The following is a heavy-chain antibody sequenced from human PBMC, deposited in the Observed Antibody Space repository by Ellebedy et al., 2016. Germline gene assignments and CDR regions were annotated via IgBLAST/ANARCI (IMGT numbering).Heavy chain of an antibody. V-gene: IGHV4-59*01. CDR2: IYYTGNT. J-gene: IGHJ5*02. CDR1: GVSITNNY. D-gene: IGHD4-23*01. CDR3: ASYDYGGNSPFDP. Sequence: GSLRLSXTVSGVSITNNYWSWIRQPPGKGLEWIAYIYYTGNTEYNPSLKSRVTISVDTSKNQFSLKLNSVTAADTAVYYCASYDYGGNSPFDPWGQGTLVTVSS.